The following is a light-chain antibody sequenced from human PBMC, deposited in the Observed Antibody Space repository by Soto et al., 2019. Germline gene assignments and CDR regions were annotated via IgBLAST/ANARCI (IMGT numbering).Light chain of an antibody. Sequence: DIQMTQSPFTLSASVGDRGTSTSRASQSISSWLAWYQQKPGKAPKLLIYKASTLESGVPSHFSGSGSGTEFTLTISSLQPEDVATYYCQQYNSYPWTFGQGTKVDI. CDR3: QQYNSYPWT. CDR2: KAS. CDR1: QSISSW. V-gene: IGKV1-5*03. J-gene: IGKJ1*01.